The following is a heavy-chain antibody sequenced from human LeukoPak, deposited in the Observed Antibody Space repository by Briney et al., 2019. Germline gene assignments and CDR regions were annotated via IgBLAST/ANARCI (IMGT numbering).Heavy chain of an antibody. D-gene: IGHD3-22*01. V-gene: IGHV3-30-3*01. J-gene: IGHJ4*02. Sequence: GRSLRLSCAASGFTFSSYAMHWVRQAPGKGLEWVAVISYDGSNKYYADSVKGRFTISRDNSKNTLYLQMNSLRAEDTAVYYCAKDQGVLAYYYDSSGYCDYWGQGTLVTVSS. CDR3: AKDQGVLAYYYDSSGYCDY. CDR1: GFTFSSYA. CDR2: ISYDGSNK.